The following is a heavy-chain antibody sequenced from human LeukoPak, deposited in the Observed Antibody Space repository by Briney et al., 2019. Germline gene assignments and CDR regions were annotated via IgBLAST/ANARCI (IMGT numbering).Heavy chain of an antibody. Sequence: GGSLRLSCAASGFTFSSYAMSGVRQAPGKGLEWVSAISGSGGSTHYADSVKGRFTISRDNSKNTLYLQMNSLRAEDTAVYYCAAQRWLQLPFDYWGQGTLVTVSS. CDR3: AAQRWLQLPFDY. CDR2: ISGSGGST. CDR1: GFTFSSYA. D-gene: IGHD5-24*01. J-gene: IGHJ4*02. V-gene: IGHV3-23*01.